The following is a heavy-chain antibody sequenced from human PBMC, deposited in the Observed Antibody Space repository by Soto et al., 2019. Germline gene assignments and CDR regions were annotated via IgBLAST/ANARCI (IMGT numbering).Heavy chain of an antibody. D-gene: IGHD2-2*01. J-gene: IGHJ6*02. V-gene: IGHV3-30-3*01. CDR3: ARALVVPAAMDHDRYYYYGMDV. CDR2: ISYDGSNK. CDR1: GFTFSSYA. Sequence: QVQLVESGGGVVQPGRSLRLSCAASGFTFSSYAMHWVRQAPGKGLEWVAVISYDGSNKYYADSVKGRFTISRDNSKNTRYLQMNSLRAEDTAVYYCARALVVPAAMDHDRYYYYGMDVWGQGTTVTVSS.